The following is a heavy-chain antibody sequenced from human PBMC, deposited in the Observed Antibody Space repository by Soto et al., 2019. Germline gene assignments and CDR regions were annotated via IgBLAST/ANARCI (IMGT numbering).Heavy chain of an antibody. V-gene: IGHV3-30*18. D-gene: IGHD3-3*01. CDR1: GFTFSNYG. CDR3: TKRRNVLRFLEWSSGMEV. CDR2: ISDDGSNK. Sequence: GGSLRLSCAASGFTFSNYGMHWVRQDPGKGLEWVAFISDDGSNKYYADSMKDRFTMSRDNSKSTLYLQMNSMRVEDTAVYYCTKRRNVLRFLEWSSGMEVWGQGTTVTVSS. J-gene: IGHJ6*02.